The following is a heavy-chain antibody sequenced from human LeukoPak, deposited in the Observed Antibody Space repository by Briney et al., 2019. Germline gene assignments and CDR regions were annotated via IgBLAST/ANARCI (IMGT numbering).Heavy chain of an antibody. CDR2: IIPILGIA. D-gene: IGHD2-2*01. J-gene: IGHJ6*02. Sequence: SVKVSCEASGGTFSSYAISWVRQAPGQGLEWMGRIIPILGIANYAQKFQGRVTITADKSTSTAYMELSSLRSEDTAVYYCARPNNIVVVPAALARDYYYGMDVWGQGTTVTVSS. CDR1: GGTFSSYA. CDR3: ARPNNIVVVPAALARDYYYGMDV. V-gene: IGHV1-69*04.